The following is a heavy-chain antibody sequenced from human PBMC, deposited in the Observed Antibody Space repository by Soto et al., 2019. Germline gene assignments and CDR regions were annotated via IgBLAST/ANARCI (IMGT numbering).Heavy chain of an antibody. CDR2: IYYSGST. CDR3: ARQRLLLINEAHWFDP. J-gene: IGHJ5*02. CDR1: GGSISSSSYY. V-gene: IGHV4-39*01. D-gene: IGHD3-16*01. Sequence: QLQLQESGPGLVKPSETLSLTCTVSGGSISSSSYYWGWIRQPPGKGLEWIGSIYYSGSTYYNPSLTGRVTMSVDTSKNQFSRKLSSVTAADTAVYYCARQRLLLINEAHWFDPWGQGTLVTVSS.